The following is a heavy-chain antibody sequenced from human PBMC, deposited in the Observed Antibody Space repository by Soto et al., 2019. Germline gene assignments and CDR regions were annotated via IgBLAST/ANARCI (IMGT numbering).Heavy chain of an antibody. Sequence: EVQLVESGGGLVQTGGSLRLSCAASGFTFRDHYMDWVRQAPGKGLEWVGRIRNKANSYTTEYAASVKGRFTISRDDSKNSLYLQMNSLKTEDTAVYYCARGNRAFDMWGQGTLVTVSS. V-gene: IGHV3-72*01. CDR2: IRNKANSYTT. J-gene: IGHJ3*02. CDR3: ARGNRAFDM. CDR1: GFTFRDHY.